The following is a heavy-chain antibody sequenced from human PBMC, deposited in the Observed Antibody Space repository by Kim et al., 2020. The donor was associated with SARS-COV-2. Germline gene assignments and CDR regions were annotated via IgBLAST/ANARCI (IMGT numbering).Heavy chain of an antibody. CDR2: ISSGSTYI. Sequence: GGSLRLSCAASGFTLSSYTMNWVRQAPGKGLEWVSFISSGSTYIYYVDSVKGRFTISRDNAKNSLYLEMNSLRAEDTAVYYCARAHRPNYYSSGYYSDYWGQGTLVTVSS. CDR3: ARAHRPNYYSSGYYSDY. CDR1: GFTLSSYT. J-gene: IGHJ4*02. D-gene: IGHD3-22*01. V-gene: IGHV3-21*01.